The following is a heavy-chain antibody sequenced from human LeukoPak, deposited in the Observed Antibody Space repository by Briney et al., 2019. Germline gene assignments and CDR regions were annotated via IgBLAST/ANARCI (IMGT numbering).Heavy chain of an antibody. CDR3: AELGITMIGGV. CDR1: GFTFSSYE. J-gene: IGHJ6*04. D-gene: IGHD3-10*02. V-gene: IGHV3-48*03. Sequence: GGSLRLSCAASGFTFSSYEMNWVRQAPGKGLEWGSYISSSGSTIYYADSVKGRFTISRDNAKNSLYLQMNSLRAEDTADYCAELGITMIGGVWGKGTTVTISS. CDR2: ISSSGSTI.